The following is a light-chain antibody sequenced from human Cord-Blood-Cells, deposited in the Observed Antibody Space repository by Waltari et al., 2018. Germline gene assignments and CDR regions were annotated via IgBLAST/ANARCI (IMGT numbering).Light chain of an antibody. CDR1: SSDGGSYNL. Sequence: QSALTRPASVSGSPGQSITISCTGTSSDGGSYNLVSWYQQHPGKAPKLMIYEVSKRPSGVSNRFSGSKSGNTASLTISGLQAEDEADYYCCSYAGSSTVVFGGGTKLTVL. V-gene: IGLV2-23*02. J-gene: IGLJ2*01. CDR2: EVS. CDR3: CSYAGSSTVV.